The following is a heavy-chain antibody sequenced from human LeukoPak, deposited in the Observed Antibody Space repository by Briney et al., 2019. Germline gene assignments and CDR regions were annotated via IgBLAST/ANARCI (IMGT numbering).Heavy chain of an antibody. J-gene: IGHJ4*02. CDR1: GFTVSSYH. CDR2: IDRGGST. CDR3: AGICGGDCDY. D-gene: IGHD2-21*02. Sequence: GGSLRLSCAASGFTVSSYHMSWVRQAPGKGLEWVSVIDRGGSTYYADSVKGRVIISRDNSKNMLYLQMNTMRAEDTAVYYCAGICGGDCDYWGQGTLVTVSS. V-gene: IGHV3-66*01.